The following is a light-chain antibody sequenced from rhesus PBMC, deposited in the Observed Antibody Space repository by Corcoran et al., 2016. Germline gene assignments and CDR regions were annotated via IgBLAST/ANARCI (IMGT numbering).Light chain of an antibody. CDR2: KAS. CDR1: QGINSW. V-gene: IGKV1-22*01. J-gene: IGKJ3*01. CDR3: LQYSSSPFT. Sequence: DIQMTQSPSSLSASVGDTVTITCQASQGINSWLAWYQQKTGQAPKLLIDKASSWQSGVPSRFSGSGSGADFTLTISSLQPEDFATYSCLQYSSSPFTFGPGTKLDIK.